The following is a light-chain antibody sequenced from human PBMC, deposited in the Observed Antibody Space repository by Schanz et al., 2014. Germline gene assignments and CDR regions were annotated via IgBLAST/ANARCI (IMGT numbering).Light chain of an antibody. CDR1: QSVSHNY. J-gene: IGKJ2*01. CDR2: GAS. V-gene: IGKV3-20*01. CDR3: QHYNNWPPYT. Sequence: EIVLTQFPGTLSLSPGERATLSCRASQSVSHNYLAWYQQKPGQAPRLLIYGASRRATGIPDRFSGSGSETDFTLTISRLEPEDFAVYYCQHYNNWPPYTFGQGTKVEIK.